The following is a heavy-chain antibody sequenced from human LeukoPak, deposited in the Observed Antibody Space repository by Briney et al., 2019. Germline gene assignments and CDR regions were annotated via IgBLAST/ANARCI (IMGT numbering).Heavy chain of an antibody. J-gene: IGHJ6*03. D-gene: IGHD6-6*01. CDR1: GGSFSGYY. CDR3: ARPPRSYSSSSRYYYYYMDV. V-gene: IGHV4-34*01. Sequence: SETLSPTCAVYGGSFSGYYWSWIRQPPGKGLEWIGEISHSGSTNYNPSLKSRVTISVDTSKNQFSLKLSSVTAADTAVYYCARPPRSYSSSSRYYYYYMDVWGKGTTVTVSS. CDR2: ISHSGST.